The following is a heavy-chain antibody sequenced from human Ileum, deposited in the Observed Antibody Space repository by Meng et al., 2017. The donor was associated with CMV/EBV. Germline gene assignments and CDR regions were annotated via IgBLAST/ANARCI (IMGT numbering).Heavy chain of an antibody. CDR2: IKQDGSEK. D-gene: IGHD3-9*01. Sequence: GGSLRLSCAASGFTFSNYWMSWVRQAPGKGLEWAANIKQDGSEKYYVNSVKGRFTISRDNAKNSLYLQMNSLRVEDTAVYYCAKHYEILTCKTGAFDYWGQGTLVTVSS. V-gene: IGHV3-7*01. J-gene: IGHJ4*02. CDR3: AKHYEILTCKTGAFDY. CDR1: GFTFSNYW.